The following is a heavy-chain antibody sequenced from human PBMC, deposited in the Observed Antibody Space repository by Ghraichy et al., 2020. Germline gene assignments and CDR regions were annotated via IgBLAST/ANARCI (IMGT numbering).Heavy chain of an antibody. CDR1: GFTFSGFE. CDR3: ARESSSAYNYLDY. J-gene: IGHJ4*02. D-gene: IGHD3-3*01. Sequence: GGSLRLSCAASGFTFSGFEMNWVRQATGKGLEWVSYSSSSGTTIYYADTVKGRFTISRDNTKNILYLQMNSLGVEDTAVYYCARESSSAYNYLDYWGQGTLVTVSS. V-gene: IGHV3-48*03. CDR2: SSSSGTTI.